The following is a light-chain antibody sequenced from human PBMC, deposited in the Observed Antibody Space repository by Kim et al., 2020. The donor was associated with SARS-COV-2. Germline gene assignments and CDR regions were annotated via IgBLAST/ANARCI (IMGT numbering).Light chain of an antibody. J-gene: IGKJ4*01. CDR1: LGVSGSY. V-gene: IGKV3-20*01. CDR2: GAS. CDR3: QHTET. Sequence: PLSLSPGEVATLSCRASLGVSGSYLTWYQQKPGQAPRLLIYGASSRATGIPDRFSGSGSGTDFTLTISRLEPEDFAVYYCQHTETFGGGTKVDIK.